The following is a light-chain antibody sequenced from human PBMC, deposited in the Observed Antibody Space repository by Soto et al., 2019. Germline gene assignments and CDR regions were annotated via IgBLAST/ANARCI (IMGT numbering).Light chain of an antibody. CDR3: SSYTSSSTYV. V-gene: IGLV2-14*01. Sequence: QSVLTQPASVSGSPVQSIAISXXGTISDVGGYNYVSWYQQHPGKAPKLMIYEVSNRPSGVSNRFSGSKSGNTASLTISGLQAEDEADYYCSSYTSSSTYVFGTGNKVTVL. CDR2: EVS. J-gene: IGLJ1*01. CDR1: ISDVGGYNY.